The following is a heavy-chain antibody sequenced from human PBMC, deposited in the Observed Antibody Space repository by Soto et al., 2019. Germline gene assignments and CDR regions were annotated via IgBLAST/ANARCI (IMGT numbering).Heavy chain of an antibody. J-gene: IGHJ4*02. D-gene: IGHD1-26*01. V-gene: IGHV3-72*01. CDR1: GFTFSDHF. Sequence: EVQLVESGGGLVRPGGSLRLSCAASGFTFSDHFMDWVRQAPGGGLEWVGRTRNKANSYTTEYAASVEGRFTISRDDSRNSLYLQMNSLKIEDTAVYFCAREAFSGSYYTYYFDYWGQGILVTVSS. CDR2: TRNKANSYTT. CDR3: AREAFSGSYYTYYFDY.